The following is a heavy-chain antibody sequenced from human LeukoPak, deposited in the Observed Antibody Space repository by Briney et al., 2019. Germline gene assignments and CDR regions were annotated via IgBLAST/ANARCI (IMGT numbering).Heavy chain of an antibody. D-gene: IGHD2-15*01. Sequence: SETLSLTCTVSGGSISSGGYYWSWIRQHPGKGLEWIGYIYYSGSTYYNPSLKSRVTTSVDTSKNQFSLKLSSVTAADTAVYYCARGGYCSGGSCYSVWFDPWGQGTLVTVSS. CDR3: ARGGYCSGGSCYSVWFDP. CDR2: IYYSGST. CDR1: GGSISSGGYY. V-gene: IGHV4-31*03. J-gene: IGHJ5*02.